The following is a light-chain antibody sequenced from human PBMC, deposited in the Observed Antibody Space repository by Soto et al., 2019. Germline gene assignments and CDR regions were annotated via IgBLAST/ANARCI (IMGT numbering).Light chain of an antibody. CDR1: NSNIGSKT. Sequence: QSVLTQPPSASGTPGQRVTISCSGSNSNIGSKTVNWYQQVPGTPTKLLIYNNNQRPSGVPGRFSGSKSGTSASLAISALQSEDEADYYCAAWDDSLNGVIFGGGTKLTVL. CDR3: AAWDDSLNGVI. V-gene: IGLV1-44*01. J-gene: IGLJ2*01. CDR2: NNN.